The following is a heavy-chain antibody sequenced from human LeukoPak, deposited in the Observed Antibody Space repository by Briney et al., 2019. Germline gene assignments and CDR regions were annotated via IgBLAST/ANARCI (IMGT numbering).Heavy chain of an antibody. D-gene: IGHD6-19*01. V-gene: IGHV3-53*01. CDR2: FYSGGKT. J-gene: IGHJ5*02. CDR1: GFTVSSSY. CDR3: ARDPRSKYSSGWSTA. Sequence: GGSLSLSCAASGFTVSSSYMSWVRQAPGKGLEWVSVFYSGGKTYYTDSVKGRFTISRDNSKNTLYLQMNSLRAEDTAVYYCARDPRSKYSSGWSTAWGQGTLVTVSS.